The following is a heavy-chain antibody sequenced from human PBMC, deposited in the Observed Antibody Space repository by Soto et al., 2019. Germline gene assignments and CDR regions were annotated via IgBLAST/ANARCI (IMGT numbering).Heavy chain of an antibody. CDR1: GGTFSSYA. CDR3: ARVWAAAIGHHDAFDS. Sequence: QVQLVQSGAEVKKPGSSVKVSCKASGGTFSSYAISWVRQAPGQGLEWMGGIIPIFGTANYAQKFQGRVTITADESTSTADMELSSLRSEDTAVYYCARVWAAAIGHHDAFDSWGQGTMVTVSS. J-gene: IGHJ3*02. D-gene: IGHD2-21*01. CDR2: IIPIFGTA. V-gene: IGHV1-69*01.